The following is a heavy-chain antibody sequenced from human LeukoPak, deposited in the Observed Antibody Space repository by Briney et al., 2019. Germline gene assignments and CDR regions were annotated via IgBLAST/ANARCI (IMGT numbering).Heavy chain of an antibody. CDR2: LFYNGST. Sequence: SETLSLTCAVSGGSIDSSYWGWIRQPPGRGLEWIGFLFYNGSTNYNPSLKSRLIISLDTSENHFSLQLIYVPAAEAAVFYCSRLRAPPGARYFHHWGQGTLVTVSS. V-gene: IGHV4-59*01. CDR1: GGSIDSSY. D-gene: IGHD1-14*01. CDR3: SRLRAPPGARYFHH. J-gene: IGHJ1*01.